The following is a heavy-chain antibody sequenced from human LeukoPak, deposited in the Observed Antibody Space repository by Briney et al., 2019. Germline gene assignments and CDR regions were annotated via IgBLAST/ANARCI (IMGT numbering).Heavy chain of an antibody. J-gene: IGHJ3*02. CDR3: ARSFRKSWAFDI. CDR1: GGTFSSYA. Sequence: ASVKVSCKASGGTFSSYAISWVRQAPGQGLEWMGGIIPIFGTANYAQKFQGRVTITADESTSTAYMELSSLRSEDTAVYYCARSFRKSWAFDIWGQGTMVTVSS. CDR2: IIPIFGTA. V-gene: IGHV1-69*13.